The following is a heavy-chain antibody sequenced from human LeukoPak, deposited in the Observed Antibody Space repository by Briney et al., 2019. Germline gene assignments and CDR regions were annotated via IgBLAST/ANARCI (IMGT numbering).Heavy chain of an antibody. J-gene: IGHJ6*02. D-gene: IGHD6-13*01. V-gene: IGHV3-64D*09. CDR2: ISSSGGGT. CDR1: GFTFSNYA. CDR3: ARDPLRSTWSTYYNALDV. Sequence: GGSLRLSCSASGFTFSNYAMHWVRQAPGKGLQYVSSISSSGGGTYYTDSVKGRFTISRDNSKNTLFLEMRSLRPEDTAVYYCARDPLRSTWSTYYNALDVWGQGTTVTVSS.